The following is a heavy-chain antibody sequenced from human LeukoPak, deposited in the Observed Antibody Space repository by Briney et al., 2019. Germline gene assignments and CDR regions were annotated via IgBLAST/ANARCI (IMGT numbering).Heavy chain of an antibody. CDR2: IWYDGSNK. Sequence: GGSLRLSCAASGFTFSNAWMSWVRQAPGKGLEWVAVIWYDGSNKYYADSVKGRFTISRDNSKNTLYLQMNSLRVEDTAVYYCARVPGYSSGWSYFDYWGQGTLVTVSS. D-gene: IGHD6-19*01. CDR3: ARVPGYSSGWSYFDY. V-gene: IGHV3-33*08. J-gene: IGHJ4*02. CDR1: GFTFSNAW.